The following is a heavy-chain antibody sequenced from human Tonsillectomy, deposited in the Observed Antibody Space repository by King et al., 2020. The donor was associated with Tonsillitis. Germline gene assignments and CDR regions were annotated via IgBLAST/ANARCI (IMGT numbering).Heavy chain of an antibody. J-gene: IGHJ3*02. CDR2: IYYSGST. CDR1: GGSISSYY. Sequence: QLQESGPGLVKPSETLSLTCTVSGGSISSYYWSWIRQPPGKGLEWVGYIYYSGSTNYNPSLKSRVTISVDTSKNQFSLKLSAVTAAGTAVYYFAGSDTARDAFDSWGQATLVTVSS. CDR3: AGSDTARDAFDS. V-gene: IGHV4-59*01. D-gene: IGHD6-25*01.